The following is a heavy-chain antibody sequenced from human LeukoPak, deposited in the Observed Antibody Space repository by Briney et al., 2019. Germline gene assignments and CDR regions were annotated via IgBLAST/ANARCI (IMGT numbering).Heavy chain of an antibody. Sequence: ASVKVSCKASGYTFTSYEINWVRQATGQGLEWMGWMNPNSGNTNYAQKLQGRVTMTTDTSTSTAYMELRSLRSDDTAVYYCARVFTMNRDKLTPLGYWGQGTLVTVSS. J-gene: IGHJ4*02. CDR2: MNPNSGNT. CDR1: GYTFTSYE. V-gene: IGHV1-18*01. D-gene: IGHD3-10*01. CDR3: ARVFTMNRDKLTPLGY.